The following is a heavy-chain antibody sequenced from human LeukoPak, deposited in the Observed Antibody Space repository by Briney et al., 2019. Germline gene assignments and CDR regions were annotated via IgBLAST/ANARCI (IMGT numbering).Heavy chain of an antibody. J-gene: IGHJ4*02. CDR3: AREHIAAAGIFDY. V-gene: IGHV6-1*01. CDR2: TYYRSKWYN. Sequence: SQTLSLTCAISGDSVSSNSAAWNWISQPPSRGLEWLERTYYRSKWYNDYAVSVKSRITINPDTSKNQFSLQLNSVTPEDTAVYYCAREHIAAAGIFDYWGQGTLVTVSS. CDR1: GDSVSSNSAA. D-gene: IGHD6-13*01.